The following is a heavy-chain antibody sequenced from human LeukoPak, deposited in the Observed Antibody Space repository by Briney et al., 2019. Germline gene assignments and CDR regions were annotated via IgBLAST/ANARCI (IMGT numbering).Heavy chain of an antibody. D-gene: IGHD2-21*02. J-gene: IGHJ5*02. V-gene: IGHV4-4*02. CDR2: IYHSGST. CDR1: GGSISSSNW. Sequence: PSGTLSLTCAVSGGSISSSNWWSWVRQPPGKGLEWIGEIYHSGSTNYNPSLKSRVTISVDTSKNQFSLKLSSVTAADTAVYYCARLTVVVTATNWFDPWGQGTLVTVSS. CDR3: ARLTVVVTATNWFDP.